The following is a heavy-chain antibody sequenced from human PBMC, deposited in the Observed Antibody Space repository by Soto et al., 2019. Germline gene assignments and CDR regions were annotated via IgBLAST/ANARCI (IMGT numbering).Heavy chain of an antibody. CDR2: IIPIFGTA. V-gene: IGHV1-69*13. CDR1: GGTFSSYA. CDR3: ASSRGMTYYYERSAYYYDD. J-gene: IGHJ4*02. Sequence: SVKVSCKASGGTFSSYASSGVRQAPGQGLEWMGGIIPIFGTANYAQKFQGRVTITADESTSTAYMELSSLRSEDTAVYYCASSRGMTYYYERSAYYYDDLGQGSLVPV. D-gene: IGHD3-22*01.